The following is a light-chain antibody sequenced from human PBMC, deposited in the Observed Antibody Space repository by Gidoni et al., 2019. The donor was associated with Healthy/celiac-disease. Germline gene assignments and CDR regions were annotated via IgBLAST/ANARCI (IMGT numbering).Light chain of an antibody. Sequence: DIVMTQSPDPPAVSLGERATINCKSSQSVLYSSNNKNYLAWYQQKPGQPPKLLIYWASTRESGVPDRFSSSGSGTDFTLTISSLQAKDVAVYYCQQYYSTPTWTFXQXTKVXIK. J-gene: IGKJ1*01. V-gene: IGKV4-1*01. CDR2: WAS. CDR3: QQYYSTPTWT. CDR1: QSVLYSSNNKNY.